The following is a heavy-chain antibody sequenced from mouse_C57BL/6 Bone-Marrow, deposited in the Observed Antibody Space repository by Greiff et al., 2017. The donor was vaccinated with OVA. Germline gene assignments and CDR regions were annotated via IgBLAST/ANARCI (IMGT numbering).Heavy chain of an antibody. CDR2: IYPGDGDT. D-gene: IGHD1-3*01. J-gene: IGHJ1*03. V-gene: IGHV1-80*01. CDR3: AREEWNYGYFDV. Sequence: LQQSGASVKISCKASGYAFSSYWMTWVKQRPGKGLEWIGQIYPGDGDTNYNGKLKGKATLTADKSSSTAYMQLSSLTSADSAVYFCAREEWNYGYFDVWGTGTTVTVSS. CDR1: GYAFSSYW.